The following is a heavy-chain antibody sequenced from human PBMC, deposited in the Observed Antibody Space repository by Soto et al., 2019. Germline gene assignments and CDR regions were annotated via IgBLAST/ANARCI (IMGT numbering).Heavy chain of an antibody. CDR2: INPNSGGT. V-gene: IGHV1-2*02. Sequence: GASVKVSCKASGYTFTGYYMHWVRQAPGQGLEWMGWINPNSGGTNYAQKFQGRVTMTRDTPISTAYMELGRLRSDDTAVYYCARVYRDFDYYGMDVWGQGTTVTVSS. CDR3: ARVYRDFDYYGMDV. D-gene: IGHD1-26*01. CDR1: GYTFTGYY. J-gene: IGHJ6*02.